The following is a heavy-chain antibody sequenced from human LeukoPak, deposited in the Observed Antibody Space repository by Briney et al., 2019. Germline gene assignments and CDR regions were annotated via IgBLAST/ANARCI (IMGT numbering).Heavy chain of an antibody. J-gene: IGHJ3*02. V-gene: IGHV1-2*02. Sequence: ASVKVSCKASGYTFTGYYMHWVRRAPGQGLEWMGWINPNSGGTNCAQKFQGRVTMTRDTSISTAYMELSRLRSDDTAVYYCASRSRGYSYGILDAFDIWGQGTMVTVSS. CDR3: ASRSRGYSYGILDAFDI. CDR1: GYTFTGYY. D-gene: IGHD5-18*01. CDR2: INPNSGGT.